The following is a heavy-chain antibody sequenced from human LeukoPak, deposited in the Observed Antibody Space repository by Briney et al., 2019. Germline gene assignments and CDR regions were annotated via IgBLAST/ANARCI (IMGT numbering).Heavy chain of an antibody. D-gene: IGHD3-3*01. CDR1: GFSVSKNY. CDR2: IYSGGTT. CDR3: ARGPGSRVIISAFDT. J-gene: IGHJ3*02. V-gene: IGHV3-66*01. Sequence: GGSLRLSCAASGFSVSKNYLTWVRQAPGKGLEWVSVIYSGGTTYYSDSVKGRFTISRDNSQNTLYLQMDSLRAEDTAVYYCARGPGSRVIISAFDTWGQGTMVTVSS.